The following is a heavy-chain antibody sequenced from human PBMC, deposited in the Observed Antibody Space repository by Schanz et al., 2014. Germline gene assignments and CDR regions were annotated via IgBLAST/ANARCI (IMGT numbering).Heavy chain of an antibody. CDR2: IYYSGST. CDR1: GGSISRHY. D-gene: IGHD3-16*01. CDR3: ARDALGGPHNWFDP. Sequence: VQLQQSGPGLVKPSDTLSLTCTVSGGSISRHYWSWIRQPPGKGLEWIANIYYSGSTTYNPSLKSRVTISVDTSKKQFSLNLSSVTAADTAVYYCARDALGGPHNWFDPWGQGTLVSVSS. V-gene: IGHV4-59*11. J-gene: IGHJ5*02.